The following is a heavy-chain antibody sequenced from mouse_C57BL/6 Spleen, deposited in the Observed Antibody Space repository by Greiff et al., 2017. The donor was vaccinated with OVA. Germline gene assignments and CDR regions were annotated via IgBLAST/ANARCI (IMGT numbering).Heavy chain of an antibody. CDR3: ARWDGNYGYFDY. CDR2: IYPGDGDT. Sequence: QVQLQQSGPELVKPGASVKISCKASGYAFSSSWMNWVKQRPGKGLEWIGRIYPGDGDTNYNGKFKGKATLTADKSSSTAYMQLSSLTSEDSAVYFCARWDGNYGYFDYWGQGTTLTVSS. J-gene: IGHJ2*01. V-gene: IGHV1-82*01. CDR1: GYAFSSSW. D-gene: IGHD2-1*01.